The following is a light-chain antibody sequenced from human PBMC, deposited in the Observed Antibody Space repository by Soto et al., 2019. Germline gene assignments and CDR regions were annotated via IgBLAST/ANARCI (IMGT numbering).Light chain of an antibody. CDR1: QSVSSTL. CDR3: QHYGDSSWT. V-gene: IGKV3-20*01. CDR2: GVS. Sequence: ELVLTQSPVALSLSSGERATLSCRASQSVSSTLLTWYQQKPGQAPRLLIYGVSSRAPGIPDRFSGSGSGTDFTLTISRVEPEDVAVYFCQHYGDSSWTFGQGSRVEIK. J-gene: IGKJ1*01.